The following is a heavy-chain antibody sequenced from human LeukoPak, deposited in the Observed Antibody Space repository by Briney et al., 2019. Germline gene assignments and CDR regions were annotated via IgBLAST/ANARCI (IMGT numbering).Heavy chain of an antibody. Sequence: GRCPRLSCAASGFTFSSYGMHWVRQAPGKGLEWVAVISYDGSNKYYADSVKGRFTISRDNSKNTLYLQMNSLRAEDTAVYYCAKDYNEYYYGSGSPPFPFDPWGQGTLVTVSS. CDR1: GFTFSSYG. V-gene: IGHV3-30*18. D-gene: IGHD3-10*01. J-gene: IGHJ5*02. CDR2: ISYDGSNK. CDR3: AKDYNEYYYGSGSPPFPFDP.